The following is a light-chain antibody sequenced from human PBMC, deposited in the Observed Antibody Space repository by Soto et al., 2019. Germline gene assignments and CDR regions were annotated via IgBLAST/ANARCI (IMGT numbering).Light chain of an antibody. CDR3: QQYGSSPGT. CDR2: GAS. V-gene: IGKV3-20*01. Sequence: EIVLTQSPGTLSLSPGERATLSCRASQSVSSSYLAWYLQKPGQAPILLIYGASTRATGIPGRFSGSGSGTDFTLTISRLEPEDFAVSYCQQYGSSPGTFGQGTKVEIK. CDR1: QSVSSSY. J-gene: IGKJ1*01.